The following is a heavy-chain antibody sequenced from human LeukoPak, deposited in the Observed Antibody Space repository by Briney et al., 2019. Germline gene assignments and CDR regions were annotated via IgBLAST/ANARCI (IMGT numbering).Heavy chain of an antibody. CDR3: ATLLNSYGHEIFDY. D-gene: IGHD5-18*01. Sequence: PGGSLRLSCAASGFTFSSYEMNWVRQAPGKGLEWVSYISSSGSTIYYADSVKGRFTISRDNAKNSLYLQMNSLRAEDTAVYYCATLLNSYGHEIFDYWGQGTLVTVSS. V-gene: IGHV3-48*03. CDR1: GFTFSSYE. CDR2: ISSSGSTI. J-gene: IGHJ4*02.